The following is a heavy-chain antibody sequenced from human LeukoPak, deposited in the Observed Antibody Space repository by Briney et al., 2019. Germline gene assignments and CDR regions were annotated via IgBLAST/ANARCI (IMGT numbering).Heavy chain of an antibody. CDR2: IKSKTDGGTT. V-gene: IGHV3-15*07. J-gene: IGHJ4*02. CDR1: GFTFSNAW. D-gene: IGHD4-23*01. CDR3: AREDPNYGGNSVLPFDY. Sequence: GGSLRLSCAASGFTFSNAWMNWVRQAPGKGLEWVGRIKSKTDGGTTDYAAPVKGRFTISRDDSKTTLYLQMNSLKTEDTAVYYCAREDPNYGGNSVLPFDYWGQGTLVTVSS.